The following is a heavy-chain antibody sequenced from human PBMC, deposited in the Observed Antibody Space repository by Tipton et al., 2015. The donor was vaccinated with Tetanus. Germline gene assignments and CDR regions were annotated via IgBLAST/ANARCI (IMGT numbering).Heavy chain of an antibody. CDR1: GGSISSYY. D-gene: IGHD6-19*01. J-gene: IGHJ3*02. CDR3: ARIGWLQQNKPAFDI. V-gene: IGHV4-59*13. CDR2: VHYSGST. Sequence: GLVKPSETLSLTCTVSGGSISSYYWTWIRQPPGRGLEWIGYVHYSGSTSYSPSLRSRVTLSVDTSKNQFSLKLSSVTAADTAVYYCARIGWLQQNKPAFDIWGQGTVVTVSS.